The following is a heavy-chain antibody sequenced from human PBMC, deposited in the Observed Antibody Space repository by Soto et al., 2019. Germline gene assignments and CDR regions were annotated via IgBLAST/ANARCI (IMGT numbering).Heavy chain of an antibody. D-gene: IGHD4-17*01. CDR2: VIPVFNTA. CDR1: GGAFGRYS. J-gene: IGHJ4*02. CDR3: ARGDEMAAVTIFEY. V-gene: IGHV1-69*01. Sequence: QVQLEQSGPEVKRPGTSVKVSCKASGGAFGRYSVSWVRQAPGQGLEWIGGVIPVFNTANYSLKFLGRVAISADESTSTVFMELRSLRSEDTALYYCARGDEMAAVTIFEYWGQGTLVTVSS.